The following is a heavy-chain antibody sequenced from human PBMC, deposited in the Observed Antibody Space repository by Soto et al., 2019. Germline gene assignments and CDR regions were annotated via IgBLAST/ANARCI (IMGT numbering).Heavy chain of an antibody. CDR3: ASKFGELLAAAFDI. J-gene: IGHJ3*02. Sequence: QVHLQESGPGLVKPSGTLSLTCTVSNASISSRKWWTWVRQTPGKGLEWIGEIYHSGSINHNPSLKGRVTSSVAKRKNQFALKMTSATAADTGVYYCASKFGELLAAAFDIWGQGTVVTVSS. V-gene: IGHV4-4*02. D-gene: IGHD3-10*01. CDR1: NASISSRKW. CDR2: IYHSGSI.